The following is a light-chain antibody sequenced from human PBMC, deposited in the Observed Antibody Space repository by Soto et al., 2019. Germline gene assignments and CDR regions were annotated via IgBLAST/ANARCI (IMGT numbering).Light chain of an antibody. Sequence: DIQMTQSPSSLSASLGDRVTITCQASQDITNYLNWYQQKPGKAPKLLIYDVSNLETEVPSRFSGSGSGTEFTFTITSLQAEEMASNYCQQYDVLPFTVGQGTKLEIK. J-gene: IGKJ2*01. CDR2: DVS. CDR3: QQYDVLPFT. V-gene: IGKV1-33*01. CDR1: QDITNY.